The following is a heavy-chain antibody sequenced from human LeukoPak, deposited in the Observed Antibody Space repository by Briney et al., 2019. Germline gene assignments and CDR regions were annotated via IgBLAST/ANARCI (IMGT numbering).Heavy chain of an antibody. V-gene: IGHV3-48*01. CDR3: ARGPSSQFRTDY. CDR2: IGTSSSRI. D-gene: IGHD2-2*01. J-gene: IGHJ4*02. CDR1: GFAFSSYS. Sequence: PGGSLRLSCAASGFAFSSYSLNWVRQAPGKGLEWVSYIGTSSSRIYYADSVKGRFTISRDNAKNSLYLQMNGLRAEDTAVYYCARGPSSQFRTDYWGQGTLVTVSS.